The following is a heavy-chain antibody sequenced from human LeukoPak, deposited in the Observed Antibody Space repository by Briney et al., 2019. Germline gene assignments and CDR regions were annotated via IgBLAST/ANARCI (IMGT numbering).Heavy chain of an antibody. V-gene: IGHV3-7*01. CDR1: GFTFSDYW. D-gene: IGHD1-20*01. Sequence: GGSLRLSCAASGFTFSDYWMNWVRQAPGKGPEWVATIKEDGSEERYVDSVKGRFTVSRDNARNSLFLQMNSLRVEDTAVYYCTTYNNWVAGDVWGQGTTVSVSS. J-gene: IGHJ6*02. CDR3: TTYNNWVAGDV. CDR2: IKEDGSEE.